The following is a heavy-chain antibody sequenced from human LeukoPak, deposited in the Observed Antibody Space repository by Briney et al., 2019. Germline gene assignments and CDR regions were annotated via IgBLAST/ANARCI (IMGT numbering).Heavy chain of an antibody. CDR1: GGSISSSSYY. D-gene: IGHD3-22*01. V-gene: IGHV4-39*01. CDR3: ARRYYDSSGFDAFDI. CDR2: IYYSGST. J-gene: IGHJ3*02. Sequence: SETLSLTCTVSGGSISSSSYYWGWIRQPPGKGLEWMGSIYYSGSTYYNPSLKSRVTISVDTSKNQFSLKLSSVTAADTAVYYCARRYYDSSGFDAFDIWGQGTMVTVSS.